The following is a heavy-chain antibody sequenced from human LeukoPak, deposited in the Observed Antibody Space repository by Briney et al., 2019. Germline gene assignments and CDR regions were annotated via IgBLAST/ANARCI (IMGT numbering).Heavy chain of an antibody. Sequence: PSETLSLTCTVSGGSISSSTYYWGWIRQPPGKGLEWIGSFLYSGSTYYNPSLKSRVTISVDTSKNQFSLKLSSVTAADTAVYYCARDSIGYCSGGSCFRHAFDIWGQGTMVTVSS. CDR3: ARDSIGYCSGGSCFRHAFDI. D-gene: IGHD2-15*01. CDR2: FLYSGST. J-gene: IGHJ3*02. CDR1: GGSISSSTYY. V-gene: IGHV4-39*07.